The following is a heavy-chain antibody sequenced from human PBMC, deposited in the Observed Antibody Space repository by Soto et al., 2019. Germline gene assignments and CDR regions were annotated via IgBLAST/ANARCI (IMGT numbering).Heavy chain of an antibody. CDR1: GGSFSGYQ. D-gene: IGHD3-10*01. Sequence: QVQLHQWGAGLLKPSETLSLTCAVYGGSFSGYQWTWIRQTPGKRLEWIGEINDSGNINYNPSLKSRVTSLVDTPKKQIALKLSSVTAADTAVYYCARGLILWFGEFSRRGGYYYYMDVWGKGTTVTVSS. V-gene: IGHV4-34*01. CDR3: ARGLILWFGEFSRRGGYYYYMDV. CDR2: INDSGNI. J-gene: IGHJ6*03.